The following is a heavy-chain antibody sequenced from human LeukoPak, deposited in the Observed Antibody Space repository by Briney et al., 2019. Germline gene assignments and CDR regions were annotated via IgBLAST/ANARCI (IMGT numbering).Heavy chain of an antibody. D-gene: IGHD4-17*01. V-gene: IGHV1-2*02. CDR2: ISPNSGGT. CDR1: GYTFTDYY. Sequence: ASVTVSCKASGYTFTDYYMHWVRQAPGQGLEWMGWISPNSGGTKYAQKFQGRVTMTRDTSISTVYMELSRLRSDDTAVYYCARDYGDYGSHWDAFDIWGQGTMVTVSS. J-gene: IGHJ3*02. CDR3: ARDYGDYGSHWDAFDI.